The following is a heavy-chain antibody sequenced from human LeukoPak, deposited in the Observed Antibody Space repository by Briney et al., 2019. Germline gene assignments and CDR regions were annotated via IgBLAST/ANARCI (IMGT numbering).Heavy chain of an antibody. J-gene: IGHJ4*02. CDR2: IKQDGSEK. V-gene: IGHV3-7*01. D-gene: IGHD3-16*02. CDR3: ASFDYDYVWGSYRPFDY. Sequence: PGGSLRLSCAASGFTFSSYWMSWVRQAPGKGREWVANIKQDGSEKYYVDSVKGRFTISRDNAKNSLYLQMNSLRAEDTAVYYCASFDYDYVWGSYRPFDYWGQGTLVTVSS. CDR1: GFTFSSYW.